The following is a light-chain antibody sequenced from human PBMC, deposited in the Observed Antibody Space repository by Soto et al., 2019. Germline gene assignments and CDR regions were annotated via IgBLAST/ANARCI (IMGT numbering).Light chain of an antibody. V-gene: IGKV1-5*03. Sequence: DIQMTQSPSTLSASVGDRVTITCRASQNLNNWLAWVQQKPGKAPTLLIYKSSGLESGVPSRFSGSGSETEFTLTISSLQPDDFSTYYCQQYNSYPWTFGQGTKVEIK. CDR3: QQYNSYPWT. CDR2: KSS. J-gene: IGKJ1*01. CDR1: QNLNNW.